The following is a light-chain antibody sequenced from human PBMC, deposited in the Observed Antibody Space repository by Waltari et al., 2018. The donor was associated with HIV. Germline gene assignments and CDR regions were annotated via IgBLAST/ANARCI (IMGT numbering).Light chain of an antibody. Sequence: VLTQSPASLVLSPGERAPLSCRASQSVSNYLAWYQQKPGQAPRLLIYGASSRATGIPARFSGSGSGTDFTLTISSLEPGDFAVYYCQHRSNWPITFGQGTRLEIK. CDR1: QSVSNY. V-gene: IGKV3-11*01. J-gene: IGKJ5*01. CDR3: QHRSNWPIT. CDR2: GAS.